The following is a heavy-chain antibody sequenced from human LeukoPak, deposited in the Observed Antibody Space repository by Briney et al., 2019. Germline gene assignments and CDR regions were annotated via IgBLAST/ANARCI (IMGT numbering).Heavy chain of an antibody. CDR3: ARDLYGDYGSSDY. CDR2: IDHSGST. Sequence: SETLSLTCAVYGGSFSGYYWSWIRQPPGKGLEWIGEIDHSGSTNYNPSLKSRVTISVDTSKNQFSLKLSSVTAADTAVYYCARDLYGDYGSSDYWGQGTLVTVSS. J-gene: IGHJ4*02. D-gene: IGHD4-17*01. V-gene: IGHV4-34*01. CDR1: GGSFSGYY.